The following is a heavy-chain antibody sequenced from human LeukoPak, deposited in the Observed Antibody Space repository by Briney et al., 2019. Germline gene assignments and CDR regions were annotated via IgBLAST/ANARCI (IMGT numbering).Heavy chain of an antibody. J-gene: IGHJ4*02. D-gene: IGHD4-11*01. CDR2: ISGSGGGT. V-gene: IGHV3-23*01. Sequence: GGSLRLSCAASGFTFSSYAMSWVRQAPEKGLEWVSTISGSGGGTYYADSVKGRFTISRDNSKNTVYLQMNSLRTEDTAVYYCARSGGLQKFDYWGQGTLVTVSS. CDR3: ARSGGLQKFDY. CDR1: GFTFSSYA.